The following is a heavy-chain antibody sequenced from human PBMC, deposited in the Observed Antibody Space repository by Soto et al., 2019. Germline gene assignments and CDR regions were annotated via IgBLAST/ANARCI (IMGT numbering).Heavy chain of an antibody. Sequence: EVQLVESGGGLVQPGGSLRLSCAASGFTVSTKYMSWVRQAPGKGLEWVSVIYSGGSTFYADSVRGRFTISRDNSKNTVILQMNSLRAEDAAVYYCARDPGAADSGGQGTLVTVSS. V-gene: IGHV3-66*01. D-gene: IGHD7-27*01. CDR2: IYSGGST. CDR3: ARDPGAADS. J-gene: IGHJ4*02. CDR1: GFTVSTKY.